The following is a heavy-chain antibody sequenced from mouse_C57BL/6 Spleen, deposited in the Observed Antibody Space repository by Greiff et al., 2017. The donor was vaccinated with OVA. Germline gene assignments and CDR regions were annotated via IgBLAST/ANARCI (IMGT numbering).Heavy chain of an antibody. V-gene: IGHV2-4*01. D-gene: IGHD2-1*01. Sequence: QVQLKESGPGLVQPSQSLSITCTVSGFSLTSYGVHWVRQPPEKGLEWLGVIWSGGSTDYNAAFISRLSISKDNSKSQVFFKMNSLQADDTAIYYCAKNGDYGNLFAYWGQGTLVTVSA. CDR1: GFSLTSYG. CDR2: IWSGGST. J-gene: IGHJ3*01. CDR3: AKNGDYGNLFAY.